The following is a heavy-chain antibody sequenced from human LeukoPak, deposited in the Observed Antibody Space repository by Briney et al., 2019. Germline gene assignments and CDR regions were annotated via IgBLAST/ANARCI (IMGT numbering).Heavy chain of an antibody. CDR3: ARGADYSPTDFDY. D-gene: IGHD4-11*01. CDR1: GFTFSSYW. CDR2: IKQDGSEK. J-gene: IGHJ4*02. V-gene: IGHV3-7*01. Sequence: PGESLRLSCAASGFTFSSYWMSWVRQAPGKGLEWVANIKQDGSEKYYVDSVKGRFTISRDNAKNSLYLQMNSLRAEDTAVYYCARGADYSPTDFDYWGQGTLVTVSS.